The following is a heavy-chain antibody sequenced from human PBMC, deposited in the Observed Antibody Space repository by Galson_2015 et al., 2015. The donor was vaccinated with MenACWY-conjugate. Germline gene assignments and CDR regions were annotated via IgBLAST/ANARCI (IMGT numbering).Heavy chain of an antibody. D-gene: IGHD4-17*01. CDR2: IKSKTDGGTT. V-gene: IGHV3-15*01. J-gene: IGHJ4*02. CDR3: TTDGTVTTNTMGY. Sequence: SLRLSCAASGFTFSSYWMHWVRQAPGKGLEWVGRIKSKTDGGTTDYAAPVKGRFTISRDDSKNTLYLQMNSLKTEDTAVYYCTTDGTVTTNTMGYWGQGTLVTVSS. CDR1: GFTFSSYW.